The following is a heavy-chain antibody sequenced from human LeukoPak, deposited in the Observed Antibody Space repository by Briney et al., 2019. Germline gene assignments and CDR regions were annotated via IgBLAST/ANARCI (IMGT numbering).Heavy chain of an antibody. J-gene: IGHJ5*02. V-gene: IGHV3-48*04. CDR3: GEGRIGFSGLVDL. CDR2: ISGSSDSI. CDR1: GLTLITYG. D-gene: IGHD1-26*01. Sequence: PGGSLSLSFAASGLTLITYGMQWVRQVPGKGLEWVSYISGSSDSIKYAESVKGRFTNSRDNAKNSLYLHLNSLRAEDTAVYYCGEGRIGFSGLVDLWGQGTLVTVSS.